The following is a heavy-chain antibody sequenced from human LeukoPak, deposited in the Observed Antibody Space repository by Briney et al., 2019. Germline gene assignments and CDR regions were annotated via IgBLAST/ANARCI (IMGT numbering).Heavy chain of an antibody. D-gene: IGHD6-13*01. CDR1: GFPFSSYW. CDR3: ARPLDSSNNYFDY. CDR2: IKQDGSKK. Sequence: GGSLRLSCVASGFPFSSYWMTWVRQAPGKGLEWVANIKQDGSKKSYVDSVKGRFTISRDNAKNSLYLQMNSLRAEDTAVYYCARPLDSSNNYFDYWGQGTLVTVSA. J-gene: IGHJ4*02. V-gene: IGHV3-7*01.